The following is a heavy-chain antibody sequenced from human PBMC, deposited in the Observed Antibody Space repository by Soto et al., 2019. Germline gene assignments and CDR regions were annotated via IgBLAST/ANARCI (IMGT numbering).Heavy chain of an antibody. CDR3: ARDGGYCSSTNCYRDPLDY. Sequence: GGSLRLSYAASGFIFSSYSMNWVRQAPGKGPDWVSSIRSSSSYTYYAYAVQGRFTISRDNAKNTQYLQMNSLRAKNTAVYYCARDGGYCSSTNCYRDPLDYWGQGTLVTVSS. CDR2: IRSSSSYT. D-gene: IGHD2-2*02. V-gene: IGHV3-21*01. J-gene: IGHJ4*02. CDR1: GFIFSSYS.